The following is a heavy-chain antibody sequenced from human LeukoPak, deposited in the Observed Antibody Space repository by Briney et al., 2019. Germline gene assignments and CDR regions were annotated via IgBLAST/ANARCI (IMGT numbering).Heavy chain of an antibody. V-gene: IGHV3-74*01. CDR3: ARAYSTNTHFDY. Sequence: PGGSLRLSCAASGFTFSSYWIHWVRQAPGKGLVWVSRINSDGSDPIYADSVKGRFTISRDNAKNTVHLQMISLRAEDTAVYCCARAYSTNTHFDYWGQGTLVTVSS. D-gene: IGHD6-13*01. CDR1: GFTFSSYW. J-gene: IGHJ4*02. CDR2: INSDGSDP.